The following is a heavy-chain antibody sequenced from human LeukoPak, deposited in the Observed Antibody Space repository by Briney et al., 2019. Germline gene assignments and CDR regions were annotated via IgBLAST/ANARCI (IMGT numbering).Heavy chain of an antibody. CDR3: ARHSYGDVYYLDF. D-gene: IGHD4-17*01. CDR1: GGSVSYYY. CDR2: FYYSGSS. J-gene: IGHJ4*02. Sequence: SETLSLTCSGSGGSVSYYYWSWIRQSPGKGLEWIGYFYYSGSSRFNPSLKSRVAISVDTSNNQFSLKLTSVTAADTAVYYCARHSYGDVYYLDFWGQGTLVTVSS. V-gene: IGHV4-59*08.